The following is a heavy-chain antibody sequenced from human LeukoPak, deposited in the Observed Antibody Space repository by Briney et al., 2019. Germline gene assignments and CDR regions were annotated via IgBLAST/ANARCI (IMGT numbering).Heavy chain of an antibody. J-gene: IGHJ6*03. CDR3: ARGHYYYYYIDV. CDR2: IYFTGST. Sequence: SETLSLTCTVSGGSISSYYWSWIRQPPGKGLEWIGNIYFTGSTNYNPSLKSRVTISLDTPKNQFSLKLSSVTAADTAVYYCARGHYYYYYIDVWGKGTTVTVSS. CDR1: GGSISSYY. V-gene: IGHV4-59*01.